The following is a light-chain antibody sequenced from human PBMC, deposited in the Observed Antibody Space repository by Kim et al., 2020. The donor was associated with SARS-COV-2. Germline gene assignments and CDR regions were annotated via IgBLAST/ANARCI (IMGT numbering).Light chain of an antibody. CDR1: STNIGNNY. V-gene: IGLV1-51*01. CDR2: DNS. Sequence: GQKGTISCSGSSTNIGNNYVTWYQQLPGTAPKLLIYDNSKRPSGIPDRFSGSKSGTSATLGITGLQTGDEADYYCETWDSSLSVVVFGGETQLTVL. CDR3: ETWDSSLSVVV. J-gene: IGLJ2*01.